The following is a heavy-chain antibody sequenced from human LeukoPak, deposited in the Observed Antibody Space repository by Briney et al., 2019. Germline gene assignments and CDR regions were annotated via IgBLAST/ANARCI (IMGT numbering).Heavy chain of an antibody. CDR2: ISSGSSYI. CDR1: GFTFSSYT. D-gene: IGHD6-19*01. Sequence: GGSLRLSCAASGFTFSSYTMNWVRQAPGKGLEWVSSISSGSSYIYYADSVKGRFTISRDNSKNTLYLQMNSLRAEDTAVYYCARRSGIAVAGAFDYWGQGTLVTVSS. CDR3: ARRSGIAVAGAFDY. J-gene: IGHJ4*02. V-gene: IGHV3-21*04.